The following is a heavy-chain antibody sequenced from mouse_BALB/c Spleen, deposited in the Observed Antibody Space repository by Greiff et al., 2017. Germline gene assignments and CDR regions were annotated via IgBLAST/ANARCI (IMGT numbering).Heavy chain of an antibody. V-gene: IGHV1-80*01. CDR3: ARGSSYSWFAY. J-gene: IGHJ3*01. D-gene: IGHD1-1*01. CDR2: IYPGDGDT. CDR1: GYAFSSYW. Sequence: VMLVESGAELVRPGSSVKISCKASGYAFSSYWMNWVKQRPGQGLEWIGQIYPGDGDTNYNGKFKGKATLTADKSSSTAYMQLSSLTSEDSAVYFCARGSSYSWFAYWGQGTLVTVSA.